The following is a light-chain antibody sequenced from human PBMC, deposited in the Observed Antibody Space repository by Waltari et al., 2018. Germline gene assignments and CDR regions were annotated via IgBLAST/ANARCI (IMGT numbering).Light chain of an antibody. CDR3: AAWDDSLSGHWV. CDR2: RNN. CDR1: SSNIGSNY. V-gene: IGLV1-47*01. Sequence: QSVLTQPPSASGTPGQRVTISCSGSSSNIGSNYVSWYQQLPGTAPKLLIYRNNQRPSGVPARFSGSKSGTSASLAISGLRSEDEADYYCAAWDDSLSGHWVFGGGTKLTVL. J-gene: IGLJ3*02.